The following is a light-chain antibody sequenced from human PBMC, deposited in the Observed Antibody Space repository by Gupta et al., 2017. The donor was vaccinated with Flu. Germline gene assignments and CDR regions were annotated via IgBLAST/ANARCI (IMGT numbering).Light chain of an antibody. Sequence: SPATLSLSPGDTATLSCRASQSINNYLGWYQQKPGQAPRLLIYDASSRATGIPARFSGSGSGTDFTLTISSLEPEDFAVYYCQQRRDWLTFGGGTKVEIK. CDR2: DAS. CDR3: QQRRDWLT. J-gene: IGKJ4*01. V-gene: IGKV3-11*01. CDR1: QSINNY.